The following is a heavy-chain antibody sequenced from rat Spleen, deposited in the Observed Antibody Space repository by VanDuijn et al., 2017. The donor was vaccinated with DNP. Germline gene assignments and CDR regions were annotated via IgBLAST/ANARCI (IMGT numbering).Heavy chain of an antibody. J-gene: IGHJ4*01. Sequence: EVQLVESGGGLVQPGRSLKLSCAASGFTFSDYYMAWVRQAPTKGLEWVAYIGSDGYAPYYGDSVKGRFTISRDNAKSTLYLQMNSLRSEDTATYYCAKQGDYGGLDVWGQGTSVTASS. CDR1: GFTFSDYY. CDR2: IGSDGYAP. CDR3: AKQGDYGGLDV. D-gene: IGHD1-11*01. V-gene: IGHV5-22*01.